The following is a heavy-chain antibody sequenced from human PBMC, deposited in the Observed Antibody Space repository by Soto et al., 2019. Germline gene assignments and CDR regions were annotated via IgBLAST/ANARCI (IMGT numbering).Heavy chain of an antibody. D-gene: IGHD3-3*01. CDR3: AREVLMESFNWFDP. J-gene: IGHJ5*02. CDR1: GGSISSGGYY. Sequence: PSETLSLTCTDSGGSISSGGYYWSWIRQHPGKGLEWIGYIYYSGSTYYNPSLKGRVTISVDTSKNQFSLKLSSVTAADTAVYYCAREVLMESFNWFDPWGQGTLVTVSS. CDR2: IYYSGST. V-gene: IGHV4-31*03.